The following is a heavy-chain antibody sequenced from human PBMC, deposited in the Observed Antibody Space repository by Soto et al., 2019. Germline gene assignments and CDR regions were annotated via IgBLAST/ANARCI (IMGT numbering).Heavy chain of an antibody. CDR3: ARGFRGGIVASLQDY. CDR1: GFTFSSYG. Sequence: QVQLVESGGGVVQPGRSLRLSCAASGFTFSSYGMHWVRQAPGKGLEWVAVIWYVGSNKYYADSVKGIFTISRDNSKNTLYLQMNSLRAEDTAVYYCARGFRGGIVASLQDYWGQGTLVTVSS. J-gene: IGHJ4*02. CDR2: IWYVGSNK. V-gene: IGHV3-33*01. D-gene: IGHD3-10*01.